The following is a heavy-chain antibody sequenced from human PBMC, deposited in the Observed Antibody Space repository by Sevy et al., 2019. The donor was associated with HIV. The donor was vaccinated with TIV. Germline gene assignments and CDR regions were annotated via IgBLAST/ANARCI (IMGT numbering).Heavy chain of an antibody. D-gene: IGHD1-26*01. CDR3: TRVEGATDWGMDV. CDR1: GFTFGDYT. CDR2: IRSKAYGGTT. Sequence: GGSLRLSCTASGFTFGDYTMSWVRQAPGKGLEWVSFIRSKAYGGTTQYAESVKGRFTISRDDSKSSAYLQMNSLRTEETAVYYCTRVEGATDWGMDVWGQGTTVTVSS. J-gene: IGHJ6*02. V-gene: IGHV3-49*04.